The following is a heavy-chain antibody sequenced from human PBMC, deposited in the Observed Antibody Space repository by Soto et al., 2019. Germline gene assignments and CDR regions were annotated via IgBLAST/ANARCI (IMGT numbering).Heavy chain of an antibody. J-gene: IGHJ6*02. V-gene: IGHV1-69*12. CDR2: IMPVFPTP. CDR3: ARDKDRLQLGGNYYYILDV. D-gene: IGHD5-12*01. Sequence: VQLEQSGPEVKKPGSSVKVSCKASGGTFSTSALSWVRQALGQGLEWMGGIMPVFPTPDYAQKFQGRVTSTADESTSTAYMELGGLTSDDTAVYYCARDKDRLQLGGNYYYILDVWGQGTAVTVSS. CDR1: GGTFSTSA.